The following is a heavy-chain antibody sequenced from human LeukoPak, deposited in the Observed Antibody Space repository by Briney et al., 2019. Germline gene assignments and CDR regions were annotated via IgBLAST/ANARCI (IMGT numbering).Heavy chain of an antibody. J-gene: IGHJ4*02. V-gene: IGHV1-69-2*01. CDR2: VDPEDGAT. D-gene: IGHD2-15*01. CDR3: ANLVVVIAATSFDY. CDR1: GYTFTDYN. Sequence: ASVKISCKASGYTFTDYNIHWVQPAPGKGLEWVGRVDPEDGATMYAEKFQDRVTITADTSTDTTYMELRSLRSEDTAVYYCANLVVVIAATSFDYWGQGALVTVSS.